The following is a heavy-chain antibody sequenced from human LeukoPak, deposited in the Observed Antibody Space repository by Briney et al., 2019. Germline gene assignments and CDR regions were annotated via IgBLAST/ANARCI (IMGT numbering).Heavy chain of an antibody. Sequence: SETLSLTCAVYGGSFSGYYWSWIRQPPGEGLEWIGEINHSGSTNYNPSLKSRVTISVDTSKNQFSLKLSSVTAADTAVYYCARELMDSSGYYRRFFGYWGQGTLVTVSS. CDR1: GGSFSGYY. V-gene: IGHV4-34*01. CDR2: INHSGST. D-gene: IGHD3-22*01. J-gene: IGHJ4*02. CDR3: ARELMDSSGYYRRFFGY.